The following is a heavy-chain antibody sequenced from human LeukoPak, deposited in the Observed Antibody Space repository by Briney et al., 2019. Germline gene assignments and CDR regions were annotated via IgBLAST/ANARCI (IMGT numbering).Heavy chain of an antibody. CDR2: INPNSGGT. Sequence: ASVKVSCKASRSFTGHYVHWVRQAPGQGLEWMGWINPNSGGTNYAQKFQGRVTMTRDTSISTAYMELSRLRSDDTAVYYCARDPGIAVGQAGYWGQGTLVTVSS. D-gene: IGHD6-19*01. CDR3: ARDPGIAVGQAGY. V-gene: IGHV1-2*02. J-gene: IGHJ4*02. CDR1: RSFTGHY.